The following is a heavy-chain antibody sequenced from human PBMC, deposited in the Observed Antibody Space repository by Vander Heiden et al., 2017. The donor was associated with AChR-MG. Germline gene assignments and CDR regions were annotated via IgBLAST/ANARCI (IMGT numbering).Heavy chain of an antibody. Sequence: QVQLVASGGGVVQPGGSLRLSCAAYGFTFSSSGMHWVRQAPGKGLEWVAVIWYDGSNKYYADSVKGRFTISRDNSKNTLYLQMNSLRAEDTAVYYCARDLAGTTPYYYYGMDVWGQGTTVTVSS. CDR2: IWYDGSNK. J-gene: IGHJ6*02. V-gene: IGHV3-33*01. CDR3: ARDLAGTTPYYYYGMDV. D-gene: IGHD1-7*01. CDR1: GFTFSSSG.